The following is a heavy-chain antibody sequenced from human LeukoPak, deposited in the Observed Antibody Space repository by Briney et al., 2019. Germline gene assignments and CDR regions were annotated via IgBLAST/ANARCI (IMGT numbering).Heavy chain of an antibody. Sequence: SETLSLTCTVSGGSISSYYWSWIRQLPGEGLEWIGYIYYSGSTNYNPSLKSRVTISVDTSKNQFSLKLSSVTAADTAVYYCARGELAVAGNPFDIWGQGTMVTVSS. D-gene: IGHD6-19*01. CDR2: IYYSGST. V-gene: IGHV4-59*01. CDR1: GGSISSYY. CDR3: ARGELAVAGNPFDI. J-gene: IGHJ3*02.